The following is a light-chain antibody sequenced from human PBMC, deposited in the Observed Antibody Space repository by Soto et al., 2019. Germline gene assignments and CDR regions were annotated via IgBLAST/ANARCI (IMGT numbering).Light chain of an antibody. V-gene: IGKV1-39*01. CDR3: EQTYSTPVT. J-gene: IGKJ5*01. CDR2: GAS. Sequence: DIQMTQSPSSLSASVGDRVTVTCRTSQKINNYLNWYQQKPGKAPKLLIYGASSVQSGVPLRFSGSGSGTEFTLTISSLKPEDCAMYDCEQTYSTPVTFGQGTRLEIK. CDR1: QKINNY.